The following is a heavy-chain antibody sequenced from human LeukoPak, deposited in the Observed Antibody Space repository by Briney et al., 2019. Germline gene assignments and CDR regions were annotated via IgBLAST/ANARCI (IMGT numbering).Heavy chain of an antibody. V-gene: IGHV3-21*01. Sequence: PGGSLRLSCAASGFTFTSYSMNWVRQAPGKGLEWVSSMSSTGNYIYYADSLKGRFTISRDNAKNSLYLQMNSLRAEDTAVYYCVRGPPFDYWGQGTLVTVSS. J-gene: IGHJ4*02. CDR2: MSSTGNYI. CDR1: GFTFTSYS. CDR3: VRGPPFDY.